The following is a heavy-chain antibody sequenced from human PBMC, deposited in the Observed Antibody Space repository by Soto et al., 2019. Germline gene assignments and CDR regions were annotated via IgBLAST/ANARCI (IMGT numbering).Heavy chain of an antibody. Sequence: QVQLVQSGAEVKKPGSSVKVSCKASGGTFSSYAISWVRQAPGQGLEWMGGIIPIFGTANYAQKFQGRVTITADESTSTAYMELSSMRSEDTAVYYCARGYDFWSGYQRYYYYYGMDVWGQGTTVTVS. CDR1: GGTFSSYA. J-gene: IGHJ6*02. CDR2: IIPIFGTA. D-gene: IGHD3-3*01. V-gene: IGHV1-69*12. CDR3: ARGYDFWSGYQRYYYYYGMDV.